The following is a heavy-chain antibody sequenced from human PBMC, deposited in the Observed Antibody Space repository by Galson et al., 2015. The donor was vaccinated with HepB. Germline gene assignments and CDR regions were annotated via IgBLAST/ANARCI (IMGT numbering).Heavy chain of an antibody. CDR2: IRYDGSNK. CDR3: ASTSSSWPYYFDY. CDR1: GFTFSTYA. V-gene: IGHV3-30*02. J-gene: IGHJ4*02. Sequence: SLRLSCAASGFTFSTYAMHWVRQAPGKGLDWVAFIRYDGSNKYYADSVKGRFTISRDNSKNTLYLQMNSLRPEDTAVYYCASTSSSWPYYFDYWGQGTLVTVSS. D-gene: IGHD6-13*01.